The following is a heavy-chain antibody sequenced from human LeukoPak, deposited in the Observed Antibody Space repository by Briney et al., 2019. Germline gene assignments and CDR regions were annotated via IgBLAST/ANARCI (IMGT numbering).Heavy chain of an antibody. D-gene: IGHD3-10*01. CDR2: INPSGGST. CDR1: GYTFTSYY. Sequence: ASVKVSCKASGYTFTSYYMHWARQAPGQGLEWMGIINPSGGSTSYAQKFQGRVTMTRDTSTSTVYMELSSLRSEDTAVYYCARNQGVRGWDNNLVDYWGQGTLVTVSS. CDR3: ARNQGVRGWDNNLVDY. V-gene: IGHV1-46*01. J-gene: IGHJ4*02.